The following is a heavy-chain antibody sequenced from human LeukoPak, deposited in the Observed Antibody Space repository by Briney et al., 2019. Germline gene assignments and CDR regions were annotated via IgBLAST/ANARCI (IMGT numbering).Heavy chain of an antibody. CDR3: ARGVGGTYFDF. J-gene: IGHJ4*02. CDR2: IYPGDSDT. D-gene: IGHD1-26*01. V-gene: IGHV5-51*01. CDR1: GYTFPNYW. Sequence: GESLKISCKGSGYTFPNYWIGWVRQMPGKGLEWMGIIYPGDSDTTYSPSFQGQVTISSDKAIETAYLQWSSLKASDTAMYYCARGVGGTYFDFWGQGALVTVSS.